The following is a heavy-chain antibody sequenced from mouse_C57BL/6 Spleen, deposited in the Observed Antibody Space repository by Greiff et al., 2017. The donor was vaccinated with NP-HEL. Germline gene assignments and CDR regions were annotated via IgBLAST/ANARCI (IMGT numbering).Heavy chain of an antibody. V-gene: IGHV1-75*01. CDR1: GYTFTDYY. J-gene: IGHJ4*01. CDR3: AREDYYGSSYAMDY. D-gene: IGHD1-1*01. CDR2: IFPGSGST. Sequence: QVHVKQSGPELVKPGASVKISCKASGYTFTDYYINWVKQRPGQGLEWIGWIFPGSGSTYYNEKFKGKATLTVDKSSSTAYMLLSSLTSEDSAVYFCAREDYYGSSYAMDYWGQGTSVTVSS.